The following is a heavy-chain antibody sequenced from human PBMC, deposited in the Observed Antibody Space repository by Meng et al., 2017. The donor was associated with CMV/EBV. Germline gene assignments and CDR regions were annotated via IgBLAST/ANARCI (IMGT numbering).Heavy chain of an antibody. CDR1: GFTFSSYS. D-gene: IGHD2-2*01. CDR2: ISSSSSYI. V-gene: IGHV3-21*01. CDR3: ARDYCSSTSCGNYYYYGMDV. Sequence: GESLKLSCAASGFTFSSYSMNWVRQAPGQGLEWVSSISSSSSYIYYADSVKGRFTISRDNAKNSLYLQMNSLSAEDTAVYYCARDYCSSTSCGNYYYYGMDVWGQGTTVTVSS. J-gene: IGHJ6*02.